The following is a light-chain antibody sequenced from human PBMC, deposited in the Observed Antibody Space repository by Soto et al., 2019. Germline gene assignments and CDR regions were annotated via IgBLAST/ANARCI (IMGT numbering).Light chain of an antibody. CDR3: QQFSDGWT. Sequence: IQMTQSRSTLSGSIGDRVTITCRASQSINNRLAWYQQMPGKAPNLLIYDGCSLDSGVPSRCRGSGSKTEFTLTSSGLQPDDFATYYCQQFSDGWTFGRGTKVDIK. J-gene: IGKJ1*01. V-gene: IGKV1-5*01. CDR1: QSINNR. CDR2: DGC.